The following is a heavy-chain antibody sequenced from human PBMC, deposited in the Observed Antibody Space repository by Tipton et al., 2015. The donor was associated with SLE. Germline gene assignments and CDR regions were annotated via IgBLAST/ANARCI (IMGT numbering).Heavy chain of an antibody. D-gene: IGHD2-15*01. CDR2: INHRGST. J-gene: IGHJ4*02. Sequence: TLSLTCADYGGSFSGFSWTWIRQTPAKGREWIGEINHRGSTNYNPSLKSRVTVSVDSSKNQFSLKLGSVTAADTAVYYCARCGRFRYLLPTRNPYFFDFWGQGMLVSVSS. CDR3: ARCGRFRYLLPTRNPYFFDF. CDR1: GGSFSGFS. V-gene: IGHV4-34*01.